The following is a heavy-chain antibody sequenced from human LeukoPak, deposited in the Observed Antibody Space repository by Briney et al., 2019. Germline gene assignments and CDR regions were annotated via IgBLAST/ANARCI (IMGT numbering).Heavy chain of an antibody. Sequence: ASVKVSCKASGYTFTSYGISWVRQAPGQGLEWMGWISAYNGNTNYAQKLQGRVTMTTDTSTSTAYMELRSLRSDDTAVYYCARDAKTRGSAKKPFDYWGQGTLVTVSS. CDR3: ARDAKTRGSAKKPFDY. CDR1: GYTFTSYG. D-gene: IGHD3-10*01. V-gene: IGHV1-18*01. CDR2: ISAYNGNT. J-gene: IGHJ4*02.